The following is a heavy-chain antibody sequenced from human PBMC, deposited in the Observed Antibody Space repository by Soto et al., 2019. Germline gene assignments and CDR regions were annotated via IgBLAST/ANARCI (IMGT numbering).Heavy chain of an antibody. CDR3: AKVTTSIAVAGTYYGMDV. CDR2: ISWNSGSI. CDR1: GFTFDDYA. D-gene: IGHD6-19*01. V-gene: IGHV3-9*01. J-gene: IGHJ6*02. Sequence: GGSLRLSCAASGFTFDDYAMHWVRQAPGKGLEWVSGISWNSGSIGYADSVKGRFTISRDNAKNSLYLQMNSLRAEDTALYYGAKVTTSIAVAGTYYGMDVWGQGTTVTSP.